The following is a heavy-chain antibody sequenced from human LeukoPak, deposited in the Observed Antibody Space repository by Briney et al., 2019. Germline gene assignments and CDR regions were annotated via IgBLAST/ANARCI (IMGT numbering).Heavy chain of an antibody. CDR3: ARHCSSTSCITSPTNYYYYYGVDV. D-gene: IGHD2-2*01. V-gene: IGHV5-51*01. J-gene: IGHJ6*02. CDR1: GYSFTSYW. Sequence: GESLKISCKGSGYSFTSYWIGWVRQLPGKGLEWMGIIYPGDSDTRYSPSFQGQVTISADKSISTAYLQWSSLKASDTAMYYCARHCSSTSCITSPTNYYYYYGVDVWGQGTTVTVSS. CDR2: IYPGDSDT.